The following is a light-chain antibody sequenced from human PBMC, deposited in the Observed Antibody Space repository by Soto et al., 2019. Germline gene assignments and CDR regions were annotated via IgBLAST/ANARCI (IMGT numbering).Light chain of an antibody. CDR3: AVWDDSLNGWV. CDR2: SNS. V-gene: IGLV1-44*01. J-gene: IGLJ3*02. CDR1: SSNIGINT. Sequence: QPVLTQPPSASGTPGQRVTLSCSGRSSNIGINTVNWYQQLPGTAPKLLIYSNSQRPSGVPDRFSGSKSGTSASLAISGLQSEDEADYYCAVWDDSLNGWVFGGGSKLTVL.